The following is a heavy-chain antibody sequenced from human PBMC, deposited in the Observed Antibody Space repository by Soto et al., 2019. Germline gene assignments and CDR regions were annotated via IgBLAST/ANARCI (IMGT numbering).Heavy chain of an antibody. CDR2: ISYSGST. J-gene: IGHJ6*02. V-gene: IGHV4-59*01. CDR3: ARGHRAMEYYYYYGMDV. CDR1: GGSISSSF. Sequence: SETLSLTCSVSGGSISSSFWSWIRQPPGKELEWIGYISYSGSTTYNPSLKSRITLSVDTSKNQFSLRVASVTAADTAVYYCARGHRAMEYYYYYGMDVWVQGTTVTVSS. D-gene: IGHD5-18*01.